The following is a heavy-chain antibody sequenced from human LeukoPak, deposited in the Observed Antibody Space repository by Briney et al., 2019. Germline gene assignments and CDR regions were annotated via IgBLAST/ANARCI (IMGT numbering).Heavy chain of an antibody. CDR3: ASIAAAGKNVG. CDR2: IYYSGST. D-gene: IGHD6-13*01. J-gene: IGHJ4*02. CDR1: GGSISSSSYY. Sequence: SETLSLTCTVSGGSISSSSYYWGWIRRPPGKGLEWIGSIYYSGSTYYNPSLKSRVTISVDTSKNQFSLKLSSVTAADTAVYYCASIAAAGKNVGWGQGTLVTVSS. V-gene: IGHV4-39*07.